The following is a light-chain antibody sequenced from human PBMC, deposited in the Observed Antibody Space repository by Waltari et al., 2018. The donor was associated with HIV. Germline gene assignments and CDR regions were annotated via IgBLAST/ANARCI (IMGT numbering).Light chain of an antibody. Sequence: QSVLTQPPSVSAVPGQKATIPCSGSSPNIGNNYVSGYQQPPGTAPKLLSYDNTKRPSGIPDRFSGSKSGTSATLGITGLQTGDEADYYCGSWDSSLSAVVFGGGTKLTVL. CDR3: GSWDSSLSAVV. J-gene: IGLJ2*01. V-gene: IGLV1-51*01. CDR1: SPNIGNNY. CDR2: DNT.